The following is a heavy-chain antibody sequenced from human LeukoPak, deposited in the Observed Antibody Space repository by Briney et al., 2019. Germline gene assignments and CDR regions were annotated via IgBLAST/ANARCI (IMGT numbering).Heavy chain of an antibody. CDR1: GGSTSSYY. D-gene: IGHD6-19*01. CDR2: IYYSGST. Sequence: SETLSLTCTVSGGSTSSYYWSWIRQPPGKGLEWIGYIYYSGSTNYNPSLKSRVTISVDTSKNQFSLKLSSVTAADTAVYYCARDPSDYYDYWGQGTLVTVSS. J-gene: IGHJ4*02. V-gene: IGHV4-59*01. CDR3: ARDPSDYYDY.